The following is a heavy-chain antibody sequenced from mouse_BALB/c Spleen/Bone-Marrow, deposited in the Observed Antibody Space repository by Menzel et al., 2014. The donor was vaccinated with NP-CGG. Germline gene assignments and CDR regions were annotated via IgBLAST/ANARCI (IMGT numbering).Heavy chain of an antibody. Sequence: EVNLVESGGGLVQPGGSLRLSCTPSGFTFTDYYMSWVRQPPGKALEWLAFIRNKAYGYTTEYSASVRGRFTISRDNSQSILYLQMNTLRAEDSATYYCARFPMDYWGQGTSATVSS. J-gene: IGHJ4*01. CDR1: GFTFTDYY. V-gene: IGHV7-3*02. CDR2: IRNKAYGYTT. CDR3: ARFPMDY.